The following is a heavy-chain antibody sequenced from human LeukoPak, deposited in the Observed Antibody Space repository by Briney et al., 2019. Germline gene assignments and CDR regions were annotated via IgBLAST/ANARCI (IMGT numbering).Heavy chain of an antibody. CDR2: IYYSGTT. J-gene: IGHJ3*02. Sequence: SETLSLTCSVSGGSIRSYYWSWIRQAPGKGLEWIGYIYYSGTTSYNPSLKSRVTILVDTSKNQFSLKLSSVTAADTAVYYCARHERDASLDHALDIWGQGTMVTVSS. CDR1: GGSIRSYY. D-gene: IGHD5-24*01. V-gene: IGHV4-59*08. CDR3: ARHERDASLDHALDI.